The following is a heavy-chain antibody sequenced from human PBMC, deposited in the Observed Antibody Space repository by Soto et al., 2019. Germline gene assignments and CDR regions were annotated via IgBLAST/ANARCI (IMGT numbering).Heavy chain of an antibody. Sequence: GGSLRLSCAASGFTFSGSAMHWVRQASGKGLEWVGRIRSKANSYATAYAASVKGRFTISRDDSKNTAYLQMNSLKTEDTAVYYCTRLGLHYDSSGYYSYWGQGTLVTVSS. CDR3: TRLGLHYDSSGYYSY. CDR1: GFTFSGSA. CDR2: IRSKANSYAT. D-gene: IGHD3-22*01. V-gene: IGHV3-73*01. J-gene: IGHJ4*02.